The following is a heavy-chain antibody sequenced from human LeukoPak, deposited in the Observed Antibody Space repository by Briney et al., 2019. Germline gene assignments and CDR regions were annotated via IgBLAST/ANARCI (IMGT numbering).Heavy chain of an antibody. J-gene: IGHJ4*02. CDR3: ARAVGALHFDY. V-gene: IGHV3-21*01. D-gene: IGHD3-16*01. Sequence: GGSLRLSCATSGFIFSTYRMNWVRQAPGKGLEWVSSISGSSGYIYSADSVKGRFTISRDNANNSLYLQMNSLTAEDTAVYYCARAVGALHFDYWGQGTLVTVSS. CDR1: GFIFSTYR. CDR2: ISGSSGYI.